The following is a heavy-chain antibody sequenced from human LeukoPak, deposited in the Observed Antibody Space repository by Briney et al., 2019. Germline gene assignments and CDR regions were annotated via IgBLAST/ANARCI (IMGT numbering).Heavy chain of an antibody. V-gene: IGHV4-34*01. D-gene: IGHD5-18*01. J-gene: IGHJ4*02. CDR2: INHSGST. Sequence: SETLSLTCAVYGGSFSGHYWSWIRQPPGKGLEWIGEINHSGSTNYNPSLKSRVTISVDTSKNQFSLKLSSVTAADTAVYYCARGVDTAMVDPPFDYWGQETLVTVSS. CDR3: ARGVDTAMVDPPFDY. CDR1: GGSFSGHY.